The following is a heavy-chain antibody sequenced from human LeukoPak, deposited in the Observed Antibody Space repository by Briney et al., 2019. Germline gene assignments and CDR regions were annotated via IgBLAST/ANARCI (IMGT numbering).Heavy chain of an antibody. Sequence: GGSLRLSCAASGFTFSSYGMHWVRQAPGKGLEWVAFIRYDGSNKYYADSVKGRFTISRDNSKNTLYLQMNSLRAEDTAVYYCAKDRVGAPTYFDYWGQGTLVTVSS. CDR1: GFTFSSYG. J-gene: IGHJ4*02. D-gene: IGHD1-26*01. CDR2: IRYDGSNK. CDR3: AKDRVGAPTYFDY. V-gene: IGHV3-30*02.